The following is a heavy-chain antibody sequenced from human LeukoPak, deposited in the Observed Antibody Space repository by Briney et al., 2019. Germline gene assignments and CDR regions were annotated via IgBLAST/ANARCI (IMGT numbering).Heavy chain of an antibody. CDR3: ARQGPDYGGRSYFDL. V-gene: IGHV4-31*03. Sequence: PSETLSLTCTVSGGSISSGGYYWSWIRQHPGKGLEWIGYIYYSGSTYYNPSLKSRVTISVGTSKNQFSLKLSSVTAADTAMYYCARQGPDYGGRSYFDLWGRGTLVTVSS. D-gene: IGHD4-17*01. CDR2: IYYSGST. J-gene: IGHJ2*01. CDR1: GGSISSGGYY.